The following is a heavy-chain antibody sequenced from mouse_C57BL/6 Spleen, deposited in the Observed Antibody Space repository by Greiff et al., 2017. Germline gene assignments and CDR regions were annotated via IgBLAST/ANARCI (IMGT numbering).Heavy chain of an antibody. V-gene: IGHV1-80*01. D-gene: IGHD1-1*01. J-gene: IGHJ4*01. CDR3: ARFTDYGSSYAMDY. CDR2: IYPGDGDT. CDR1: GYAFSSYW. Sequence: QVQLQQSGAELVKPGASVKISCKASGYAFSSYWMNWVKQRPGKGLEWIGQIYPGDGDTNYNGKFKGKATLTADKSSSTAYMQLSSLTSEDSAVYFCARFTDYGSSYAMDYWGQGTSVTVSS.